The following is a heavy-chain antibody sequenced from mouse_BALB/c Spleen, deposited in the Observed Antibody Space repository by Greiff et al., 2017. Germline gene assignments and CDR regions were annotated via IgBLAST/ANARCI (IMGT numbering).Heavy chain of an antibody. D-gene: IGHD1-1*01. Sequence: EVQLQESGPGLVKPSQSLSLTCSVTGYSITSGYYWNWIRQFPGNKLEWMGYISYDGSNNYNPSLKNRISITRDTSKNQFFLKLNSVTTEDTATYYCARVTTVVALYYAMDYWGQGTSVTVSS. CDR2: ISYDGSN. CDR3: ARVTTVVALYYAMDY. V-gene: IGHV3-6*02. CDR1: GYSITSGYY. J-gene: IGHJ4*01.